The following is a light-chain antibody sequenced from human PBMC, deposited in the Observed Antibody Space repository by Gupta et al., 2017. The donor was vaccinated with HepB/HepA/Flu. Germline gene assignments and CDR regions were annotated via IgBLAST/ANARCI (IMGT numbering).Light chain of an antibody. CDR1: QSVSSF. CDR3: QQQDTLPLT. J-gene: IGKJ4*01. Sequence: EIVLTQSPATLTLSPGERATLSCRASQSVSSFLTWYQQKPGQAPSLLIYDAANRATGIPDRFSGSGSGTEFTLTINRREPEDFGVYYCQQQDTLPLTFGGGTKVEIK. V-gene: IGKV3-11*01. CDR2: DAA.